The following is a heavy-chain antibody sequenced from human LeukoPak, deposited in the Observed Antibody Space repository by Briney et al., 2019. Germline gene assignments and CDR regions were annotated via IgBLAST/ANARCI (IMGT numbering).Heavy chain of an antibody. CDR2: IYHSGST. CDR1: GASISRADW. Sequence: SSGTLPLTCSVSGASISRADWWGWVRQSPGKGLEWIGEIYHSGSTNYNPSLKSRLTISVDKSKNQFSLKLSSVTAADTAVYYCARGHCVSTSCYAGGYYYYGMDVWGQGATVTVSS. CDR3: ARGHCVSTSCYAGGYYYYGMDV. D-gene: IGHD2-2*01. V-gene: IGHV4-4*02. J-gene: IGHJ6*02.